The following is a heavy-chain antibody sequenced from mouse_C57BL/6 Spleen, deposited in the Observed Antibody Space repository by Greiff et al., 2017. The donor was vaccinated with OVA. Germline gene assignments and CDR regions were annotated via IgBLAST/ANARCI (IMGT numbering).Heavy chain of an antibody. Sequence: EVQLQQSGTVLARPGASVKMSCKTSGYTFTSYWMHWVKQRPGQGLEWIGAIYPGNSDTSYNQKFKGKAKLTAVTSASTAYMELSSLTNEDSAVYYCTRSYCGSSSWFAYWGQGTLGTVSA. J-gene: IGHJ3*01. CDR1: GYTFTSYW. V-gene: IGHV1-5*01. CDR2: IYPGNSDT. CDR3: TRSYCGSSSWFAY. D-gene: IGHD1-1*01.